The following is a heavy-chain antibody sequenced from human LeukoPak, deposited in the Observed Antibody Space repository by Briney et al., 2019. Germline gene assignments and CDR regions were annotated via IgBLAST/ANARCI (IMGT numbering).Heavy chain of an antibody. CDR1: GYTFTSYD. CDR2: MNPNSGNT. D-gene: IGHD4-17*01. J-gene: IGHJ4*02. CDR3: ARGELAKSCYGDYQVEDY. Sequence: ASVKVSCTASGYTFTSYDINWVRQATGQGLEWMGWMNPNSGNTGYAQKFQGRVTMTRNTSISTAYMELSSLRSEDTAVYYCARGELAKSCYGDYQVEDYWGQGTLVTVST. V-gene: IGHV1-8*01.